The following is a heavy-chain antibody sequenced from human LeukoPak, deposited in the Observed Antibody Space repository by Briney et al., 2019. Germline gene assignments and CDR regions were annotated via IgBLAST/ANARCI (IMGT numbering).Heavy chain of an antibody. J-gene: IGHJ4*02. CDR2: ISSSGSTI. Sequence: GGSLRLSCAASGFTFSSYEMNWVRQAPGKGLEWVSYISSSGSTIYYADSVKGRFTISRDNAKNSLYLQMDSLRAEDTAVYYCARELQYYYDSSGYHDYWGQGTLVTVSS. CDR3: ARELQYYYDSSGYHDY. CDR1: GFTFSSYE. V-gene: IGHV3-48*03. D-gene: IGHD3-22*01.